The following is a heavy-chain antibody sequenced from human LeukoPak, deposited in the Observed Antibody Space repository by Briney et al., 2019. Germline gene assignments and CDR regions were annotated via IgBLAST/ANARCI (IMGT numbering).Heavy chain of an antibody. D-gene: IGHD1-26*01. V-gene: IGHV4-34*01. CDR1: GGSFSGYY. CDR2: INHSGST. J-gene: IGHJ6*02. Sequence: SETLSLTCAVYGGSFSGYYWSWIRQPPGKGLEGIGEINHSGSTNSNPSLKSRVPISVDTSKNQFSLKLSSVTAADKAVYYCARVSGTIYYYYGMDVWGQGTTVTVSS. CDR3: ARVSGTIYYYYGMDV.